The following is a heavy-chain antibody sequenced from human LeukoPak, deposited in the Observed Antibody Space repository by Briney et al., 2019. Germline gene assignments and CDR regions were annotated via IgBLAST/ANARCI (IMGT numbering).Heavy chain of an antibody. CDR3: ARAQGGSSGWFHFDY. V-gene: IGHV5-51*01. CDR1: GYSFTSYW. CDR2: IYPGDSDT. D-gene: IGHD6-19*01. J-gene: IGHJ4*02. Sequence: GESLKISCKGSGYSFTSYWIGWVRLMPGKGLEWMGIIYPGDSDTRYSPSFQGQVTISADKSISTAYLQWSSLKASDTAMYYCARAQGGSSGWFHFDYWGQGTLVTVSS.